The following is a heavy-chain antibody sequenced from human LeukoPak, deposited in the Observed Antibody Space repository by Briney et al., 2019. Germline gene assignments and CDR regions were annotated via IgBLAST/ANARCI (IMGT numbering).Heavy chain of an antibody. D-gene: IGHD3-10*01. Sequence: SETLSLTCTVSGGSISSYYWSWIQQPPGKGLEWIGYIYYSGSTKYNPSLKSRVTISIDTSKYQFSLNLSSVTAADTAVYYCARGGSYGSGNSWDYWGQGALVTVSS. CDR1: GGSISSYY. J-gene: IGHJ4*02. V-gene: IGHV4-59*01. CDR2: IYYSGST. CDR3: ARGGSYGSGNSWDY.